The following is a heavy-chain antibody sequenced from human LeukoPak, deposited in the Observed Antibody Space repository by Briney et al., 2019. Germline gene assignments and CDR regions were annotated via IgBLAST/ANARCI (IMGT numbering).Heavy chain of an antibody. CDR1: GYTFISYY. Sequence: ASVKVSCKASGYTFISYYMYWVRQAPGQGLEWRGIINPSGGSTSYAQKFQGRVTMTRDTSTSTVYMELSSLRSEDTAVYYCARDQMGRSGSSAYWGQGTLVTVSS. D-gene: IGHD3-10*01. CDR2: INPSGGST. V-gene: IGHV1-46*01. CDR3: ARDQMGRSGSSAY. J-gene: IGHJ4*02.